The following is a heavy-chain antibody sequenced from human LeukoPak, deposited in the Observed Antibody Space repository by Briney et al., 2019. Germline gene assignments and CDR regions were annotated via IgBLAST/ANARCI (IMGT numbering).Heavy chain of an antibody. CDR1: GGSLSSYY. CDR2: IYYSGST. J-gene: IGHJ5*02. V-gene: IGHV4-59*01. Sequence: SETLSLTCTVSGGSLSSYYWSWVRQPPGKGLEWIGYIYYSGSTNYNPSLKSRVTISVETSKNQFSLKLSSVTAADTAVYYCARAWGNWFDPWGQGTLVTVSS. D-gene: IGHD1-26*01. CDR3: ARAWGNWFDP.